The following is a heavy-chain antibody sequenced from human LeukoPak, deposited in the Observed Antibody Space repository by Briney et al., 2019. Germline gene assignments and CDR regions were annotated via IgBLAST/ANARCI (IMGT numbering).Heavy chain of an antibody. CDR2: IYYSGST. Sequence: PSETLSLTCTVSGGSISSSYWSWIRQSPGKGLEWLGYIYYSGSTDYNPSLKSRVTISVDTSKNQFSLKLSSVTAADTAVYYCARVRVSSGHHPWYFDYWGQGTLVTVTS. CDR3: ARVRVSSGHHPWYFDY. CDR1: GGSISSSY. V-gene: IGHV4-59*01. D-gene: IGHD3-22*01. J-gene: IGHJ4*02.